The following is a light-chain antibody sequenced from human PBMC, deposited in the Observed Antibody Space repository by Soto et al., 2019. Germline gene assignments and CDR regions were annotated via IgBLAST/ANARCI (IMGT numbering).Light chain of an antibody. J-gene: IGLJ1*01. CDR2: DVS. V-gene: IGLV2-14*01. CDR1: SSDVGGYNY. Sequence: QSALTQPASVSGSPGQSITISCTGTSSDVGGYNYVSWYQQHPGKAPKLVICDVSDRPSGISNRFSGSKSGNTASLTISGLQAEDEADYYCSSYTTSSTYVFGTGT. CDR3: SSYTTSSTYV.